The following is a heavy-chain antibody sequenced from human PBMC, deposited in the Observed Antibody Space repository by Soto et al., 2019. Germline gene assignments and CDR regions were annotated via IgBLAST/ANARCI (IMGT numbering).Heavy chain of an antibody. CDR2: ILYDGSKE. J-gene: IGHJ4*02. CDR3: AKGLALMADH. CDR1: GFSFNTYV. D-gene: IGHD2-21*01. Sequence: LRLSCTDSGFSFNTYVMDWVRQAPGKGLEWVARILYDGSKEYYADPVKGRFAISRDNSKNTLYLQMDRLRVEDTAVYFCAKGLALMADHWGQGTPVTVSS. V-gene: IGHV3-30*18.